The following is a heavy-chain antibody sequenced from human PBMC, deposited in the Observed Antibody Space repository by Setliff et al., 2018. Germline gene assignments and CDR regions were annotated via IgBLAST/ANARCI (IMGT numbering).Heavy chain of an antibody. V-gene: IGHV5-51*01. J-gene: IGHJ3*02. CDR3: AAAPAGSDVFDM. Sequence: GESLKISCKGSGCSFTDYWIAWVRQTPGKGLEWMGTIYPGNADTRYSPSFQGQVTISTDTSINTAFLQWNNLKASDTAVYYCAAAPAGSDVFDMWGQGTMVTVSS. CDR1: GCSFTDYW. D-gene: IGHD6-13*01. CDR2: IYPGNADT.